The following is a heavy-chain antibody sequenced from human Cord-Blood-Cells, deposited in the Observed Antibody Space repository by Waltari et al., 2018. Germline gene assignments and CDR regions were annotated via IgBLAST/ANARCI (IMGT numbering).Heavy chain of an antibody. CDR3: ANLEGYSGYDFDY. Sequence: EVQLLESGGGLVQPGGSLRLSCAASGFTFSSYAMSWVRQAPGKGLEWVSAISGSGGSTYYTDSVKGRFTISRDNSKNTLYLQMNSLRAEDTAVYYCANLEGYSGYDFDYWGQGTLVTVSS. CDR1: GFTFSSYA. D-gene: IGHD5-12*01. J-gene: IGHJ4*02. CDR2: ISGSGGST. V-gene: IGHV3-23*01.